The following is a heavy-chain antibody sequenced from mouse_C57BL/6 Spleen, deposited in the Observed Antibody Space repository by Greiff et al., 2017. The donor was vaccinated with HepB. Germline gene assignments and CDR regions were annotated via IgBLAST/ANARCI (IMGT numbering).Heavy chain of an antibody. J-gene: IGHJ4*01. CDR3: ARDRIYGSSPMDY. CDR2: ISDGGSYT. CDR1: GFTFSSYA. Sequence: VQLKESGGGLVKPGGSLKLSCAASGFTFSSYAMSWVRQTPEKRLEWVATISDGGSYTYYPDNVKGRFTISRDNAKNNLYLQMSHLKSEDTAMYYCARDRIYGSSPMDYWGQGTSVTVSS. D-gene: IGHD1-1*01. V-gene: IGHV5-4*01.